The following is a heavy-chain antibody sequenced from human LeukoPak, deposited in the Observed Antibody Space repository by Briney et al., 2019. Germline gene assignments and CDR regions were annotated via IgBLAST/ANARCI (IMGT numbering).Heavy chain of an antibody. J-gene: IGHJ4*02. CDR3: ARDPSADYYFDY. V-gene: IGHV1-46*01. CDR2: INPSGGST. Sequence: ASVKVSCKASGYTFTSYYMHWVRQAPGQGLEWMGLINPSGGSTSYAQKFQGRVTMTRDMSTSTVYMELSSLRSEDTAVYYCARDPSADYYFDYWGQGTLVTVSS. CDR1: GYTFTSYY.